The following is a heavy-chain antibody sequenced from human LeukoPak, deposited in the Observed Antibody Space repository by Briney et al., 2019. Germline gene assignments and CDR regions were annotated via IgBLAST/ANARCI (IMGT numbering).Heavy chain of an antibody. Sequence: SETLSLTCTVSGGSISSYYWSWIRQPAGKGLEWIGRIYTSGSTNYNPSLKSRVTMTVDTSKNQFSLKLSSVTAADTAVYYCARVLDDSSGYDLDYWGQVTLVTVSS. CDR1: GGSISSYY. CDR2: IYTSGST. D-gene: IGHD3-22*01. CDR3: ARVLDDSSGYDLDY. J-gene: IGHJ4*02. V-gene: IGHV4-4*07.